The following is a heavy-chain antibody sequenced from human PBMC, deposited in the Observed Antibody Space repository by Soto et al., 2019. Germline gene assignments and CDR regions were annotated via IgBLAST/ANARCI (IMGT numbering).Heavy chain of an antibody. CDR1: GYNFTSSW. CDR2: IDPSDSYT. J-gene: IGHJ3*02. V-gene: IGHV5-10-1*01. D-gene: IGHD3-22*01. CDR3: ARRGADRSGFYGAFDI. Sequence: PGESLKISCKGSGYNFTSSWITWVRQMPGKGLEWMGRIDPSDSYTNYSPSFQGHVTISADKSISTAYLQRTSLKASDTAMYYCARRGADRSGFYGAFDIWGQGTMVTVSS.